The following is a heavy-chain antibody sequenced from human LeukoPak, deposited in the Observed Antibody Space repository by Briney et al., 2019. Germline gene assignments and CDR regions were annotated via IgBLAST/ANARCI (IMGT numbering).Heavy chain of an antibody. V-gene: IGHV6-1*01. CDR3: LRWGHQERNFDP. CDR1: GDSVSSNSAA. Sequence: SQTLSLTCAISGDSVSSNSAAWGWVRQSPWGGLEWLGRTYYQSKWYTQYAPHVKSRVTIDPDTSKNRLSLQLNSVTPEDTAVYYWLRWGHQERNFDPWGQGTMVTVSS. D-gene: IGHD3-16*01. J-gene: IGHJ3*01. CDR2: TYYQSKWYT.